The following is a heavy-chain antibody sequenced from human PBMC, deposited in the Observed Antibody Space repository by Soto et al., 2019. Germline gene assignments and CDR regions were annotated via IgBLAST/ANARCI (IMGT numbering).Heavy chain of an antibody. J-gene: IGHJ4*02. Sequence: QVQLVQSGAEVKKPGSSVKVSCKASGGTFSNFAVSWVRQAPGLGLQWMGGIIPLFDTLNYAQNFQGRVTITSDKSTATVDMERSGRRPEDTGGYDWARTPAPTASAGTFDADYWGQGTRVTVAS. D-gene: IGHD3-10*01. CDR3: ARTPAPTASAGTFDADY. CDR1: GGTFSNFA. CDR2: IIPLFDTL. V-gene: IGHV1-69*06.